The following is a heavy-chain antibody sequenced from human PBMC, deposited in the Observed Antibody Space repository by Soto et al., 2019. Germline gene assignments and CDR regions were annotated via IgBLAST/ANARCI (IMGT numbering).Heavy chain of an antibody. CDR1: GGSISSYY. J-gene: IGHJ4*02. CDR2: IYYSGST. CDR3: ATRTTVVTGFDY. Sequence: SETLSLTCTVSGGSISSYYWSWIRQPPGKGLEWIGYIYYSGSTNYNPSLKSRVTISVDTSKNQFSLKLSSVTAADTAVYYCATRTTVVTGFDYWGQGTLVTVSS. V-gene: IGHV4-59*01. D-gene: IGHD4-17*01.